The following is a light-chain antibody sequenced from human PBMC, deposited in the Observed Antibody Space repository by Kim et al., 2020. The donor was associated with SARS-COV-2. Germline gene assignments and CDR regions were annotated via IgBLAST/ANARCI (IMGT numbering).Light chain of an antibody. CDR3: ETWDSSTRV. V-gene: IGLV4-60*03. J-gene: IGLJ3*02. CDR2: VASSGTY. CDR1: SGHSGYV. Sequence: QPVLTQSSPVSASLGSSVKLTCTLDSGHSGYVIAWHQQQPGKAPRYLMKVASSGTYNKGSEVPNRFSGSSSGADRYLAISSLQSEDEADYYCETWDSSTRVFGGGTQLTVL.